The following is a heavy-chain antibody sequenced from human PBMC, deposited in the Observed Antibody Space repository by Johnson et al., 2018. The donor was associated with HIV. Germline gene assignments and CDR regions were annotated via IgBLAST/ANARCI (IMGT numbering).Heavy chain of an antibody. CDR1: GFTFSNYW. Sequence: VQLVESGGGVVRPGGSLRLSCAASGFTFSNYWVQWVRQAPGKGLEWVANIKQDGSEKYYVDSVKGRFTISRDNPKNTLYMQMNSMRAEDTAVYSCAGDPMVRGAGGFDIWGQGTMVTVSS. CDR2: IKQDGSEK. J-gene: IGHJ3*02. D-gene: IGHD3-10*01. V-gene: IGHV3-7*01. CDR3: AGDPMVRGAGGFDI.